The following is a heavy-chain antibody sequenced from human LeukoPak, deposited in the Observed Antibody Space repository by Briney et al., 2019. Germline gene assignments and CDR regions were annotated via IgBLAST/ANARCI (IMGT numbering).Heavy chain of an antibody. J-gene: IGHJ4*02. D-gene: IGHD5-12*01. V-gene: IGHV4-34*01. CDR3: ARSTPSKKVARPYYFDY. CDR2: INHSGST. CDR1: GGSFSGYY. Sequence: SETLSLTCAVYGGSFSGYYWSLIRQPPGKGLEWIGEINHSGSTNYNPSLKSRVTISVDTSKNQFSLKLSSVTAADTAVYYCARSTPSKKVARPYYFDYWGQGTLVTVSS.